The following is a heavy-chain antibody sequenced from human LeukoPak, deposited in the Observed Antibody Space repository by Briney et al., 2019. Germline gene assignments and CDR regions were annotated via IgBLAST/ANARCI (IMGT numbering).Heavy chain of an antibody. CDR1: GFTFDDYG. V-gene: IGHV3-20*04. J-gene: IGHJ4*02. CDR2: INWNGGST. CDR3: GRGGMGEYTGYDDF. D-gene: IGHD5-12*01. Sequence: PGGSLRLSCAASGFTFDDYGMSWVRQAPGKGPEWVSGINWNGGSTGYADSVKGRFTISRDNAKNSLYLQMNSLRAEDTALYYCGRGGMGEYTGYDDFWGQGTLVTVSS.